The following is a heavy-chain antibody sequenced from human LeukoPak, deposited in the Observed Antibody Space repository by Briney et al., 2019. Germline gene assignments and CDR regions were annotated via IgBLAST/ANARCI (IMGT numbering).Heavy chain of an antibody. Sequence: GASLGLSCAASGFTFSSYAMSWVRQAPGKGLEWVSGINDSGGSTYYADSVKGRFTISRDNSKNTLYLQMNSLRAEDTAVYYCAKGVDTRRRIGMRVVVTYYFDYWGQGTLVTVSS. CDR1: GFTFSSYA. CDR3: AKGVDTRRRIGMRVVVTYYFDY. D-gene: IGHD3-22*01. V-gene: IGHV3-23*01. CDR2: INDSGGST. J-gene: IGHJ4*02.